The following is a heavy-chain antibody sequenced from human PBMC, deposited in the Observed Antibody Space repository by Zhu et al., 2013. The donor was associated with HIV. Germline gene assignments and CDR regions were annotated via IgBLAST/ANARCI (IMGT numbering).Heavy chain of an antibody. CDR2: IDAGNGNT. V-gene: IGHV1-3*01. Sequence: QVQLVQSGAEVKKPGASVKVSCKASGFTFPNYAIHWVRQAPGQGLEWMGWIDAGNGNTEYSQKFQDRVTFTRHTSASTAYMELSSLRSEDTALYYCARVVVIRGEVLSVVFDHWGQGTQVTVSP. CDR3: ARVVVIRGEVLSVVFDH. J-gene: IGHJ4*02. D-gene: IGHD3-22*01. CDR1: GFTFPNYA.